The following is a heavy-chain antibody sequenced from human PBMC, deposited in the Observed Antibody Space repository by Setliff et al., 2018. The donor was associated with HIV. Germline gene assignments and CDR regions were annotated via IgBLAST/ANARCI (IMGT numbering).Heavy chain of an antibody. CDR3: ASTGYSSGWSFDY. V-gene: IGHV4-4*07. CDR1: GASISSQY. D-gene: IGHD6-19*01. Sequence: SETLSLTCIVSGASISSQYWSWIRQPAGKGLEWIGRVYSSGNTNYNPSFKSRVTMSVDTSKNQFSLNLNSVTAADTAVYYCASTGYSSGWSFDYWGQGTLVTVSS. CDR2: VYSSGNT. J-gene: IGHJ4*02.